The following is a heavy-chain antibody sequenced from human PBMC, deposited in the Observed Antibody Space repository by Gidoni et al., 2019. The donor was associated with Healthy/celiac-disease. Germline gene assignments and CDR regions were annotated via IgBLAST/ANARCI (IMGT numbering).Heavy chain of an antibody. D-gene: IGHD3-16*02. CDR1: GGSFSGYY. Sequence: QVQLQQWGAGLLKPSETLSLPCAVYGGSFSGYYWRWIRQPPGKGLEWIGEINHSGSTNYNPSLKSRVTISVDTSKNQFSLKLSSVTAADTAVYYCARGIWGSYRYTGPFDYWGQGTLVTVSS. CDR3: ARGIWGSYRYTGPFDY. J-gene: IGHJ4*02. CDR2: INHSGST. V-gene: IGHV4-34*01.